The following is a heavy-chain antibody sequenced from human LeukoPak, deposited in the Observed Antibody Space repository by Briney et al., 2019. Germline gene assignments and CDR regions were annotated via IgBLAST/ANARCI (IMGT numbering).Heavy chain of an antibody. CDR2: IYSGGST. D-gene: IGHD4-23*01. V-gene: IGHV3-53*01. CDR1: EFSVGSNY. J-gene: IGHJ4*02. CDR3: ARDLDDGGNSG. Sequence: GGSLRLSCAASEFSVGSNYMTWVRQAPGKGLEWVSLIYSGGSTYYADSVKGRFTISRDNSKNTLYLQMNSLRAEDTAVYYCARDLDDGGNSGWGQGTLVTVSS.